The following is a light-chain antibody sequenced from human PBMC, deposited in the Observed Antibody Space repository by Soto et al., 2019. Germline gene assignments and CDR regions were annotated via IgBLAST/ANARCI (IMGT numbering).Light chain of an antibody. CDR3: QQRHMWTIT. Sequence: EVVLTPSPVNLSLSPGERATLSCRASQSFRGLLAWYQQKPGQAPRLLIYDAYNRATGIPPRFSVSGSGTDFTLTISSLETEDSAVYDGQQRHMWTITFCQGTRLEIK. V-gene: IGKV3-11*01. CDR2: DAY. CDR1: QSFRGL. J-gene: IGKJ5*01.